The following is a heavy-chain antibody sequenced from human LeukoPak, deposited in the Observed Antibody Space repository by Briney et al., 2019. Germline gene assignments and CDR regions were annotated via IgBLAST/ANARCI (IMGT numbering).Heavy chain of an antibody. D-gene: IGHD4-17*01. CDR3: AKEIGDYSGFDY. CDR2: ISSDGGLT. J-gene: IGHJ4*02. V-gene: IGHV3-30*18. CDR1: GFSFSTYG. Sequence: GGSLRLSCAASGFSFSTYGMHWVRQAPGKGLEWVAVISSDGGLTYHADSVKGRFTIPRDNSKNTLYLQMHSLRAEDTAVYYCAKEIGDYSGFDYWGQGTLVTVSS.